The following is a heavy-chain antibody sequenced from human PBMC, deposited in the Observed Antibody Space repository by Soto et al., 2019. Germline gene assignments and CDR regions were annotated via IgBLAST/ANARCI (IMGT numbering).Heavy chain of an antibody. CDR3: ARDGYCSSTSCYKTYYYGMDV. CDR2: IWYDGSNK. J-gene: IGHJ6*02. CDR1: GFTFSSYG. V-gene: IGHV3-33*01. D-gene: IGHD2-2*03. Sequence: LRLSCAASGFTFSSYGMHWVRQAPGKGLEWVAVIWYDGSNKYYADSVKGRFTISRDNSKNTLYLQMNSLRAEDTAVYYCARDGYCSSTSCYKTYYYGMDVWGQGTTVTVSS.